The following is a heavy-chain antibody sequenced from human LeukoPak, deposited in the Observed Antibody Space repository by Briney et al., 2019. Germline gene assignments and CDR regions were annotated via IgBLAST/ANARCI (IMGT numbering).Heavy chain of an antibody. Sequence: SETLSLTCTVSGGPISSGDYYWSWIRQPPGKGLEWIGYIYYSGSTYYNPSLKSRVTISVDTSKNQFSLKLSSVTAADTAVYYCARAPTYCSGGSCYASDFDYWGQGTLVTVSS. CDR2: IYYSGST. J-gene: IGHJ4*02. V-gene: IGHV4-30-4*01. CDR1: GGPISSGDYY. D-gene: IGHD2-15*01. CDR3: ARAPTYCSGGSCYASDFDY.